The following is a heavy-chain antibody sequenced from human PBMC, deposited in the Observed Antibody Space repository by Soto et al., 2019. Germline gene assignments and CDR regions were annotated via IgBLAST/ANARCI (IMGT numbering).Heavy chain of an antibody. D-gene: IGHD4-17*01. Sequence: XGSLRLSCAAAGVIFSTYGMHWVRQAPGKGLEWLSVISYDGNNKYYADSVKGRFTISRDNSKNTLWLQMDSLRTEDTAVYYCAKDLLLTTITTVGDWGQGTLVTVSS. J-gene: IGHJ4*02. CDR2: ISYDGNNK. CDR3: AKDLLLTTITTVGD. CDR1: GVIFSTYG. V-gene: IGHV3-30*18.